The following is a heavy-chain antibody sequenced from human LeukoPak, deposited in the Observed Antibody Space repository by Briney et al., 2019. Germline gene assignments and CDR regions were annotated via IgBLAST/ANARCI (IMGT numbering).Heavy chain of an antibody. V-gene: IGHV3-7*03. Sequence: GGSLRLSCAASGFTFSSCAMSWVRQAPGKGLEWVANIKQDGSEKYYVDSVKGRFTISRDNAKNSLYPQMNSLRAEDTAVYYCARVDLYYDFWSGYYPDYFDYWGQGTLVTVSS. CDR3: ARVDLYYDFWSGYYPDYFDY. CDR1: GFTFSSCA. D-gene: IGHD3-3*01. J-gene: IGHJ4*02. CDR2: IKQDGSEK.